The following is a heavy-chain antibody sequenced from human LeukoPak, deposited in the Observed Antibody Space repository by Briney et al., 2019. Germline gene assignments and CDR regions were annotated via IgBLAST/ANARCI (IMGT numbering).Heavy chain of an antibody. CDR3: ARDRYYYDSSGSNLHYMDV. V-gene: IGHV1-2*02. Sequence: GASVKVSCKASGYTFTGYYMHWVRQAPGQGLEWMGWINPNSGGTNCAQKFQGRVTMTRDTSISTAYMELSRLRSDDTAVYYCARDRYYYDSSGSNLHYMDVWGKGTTVTVSS. CDR2: INPNSGGT. D-gene: IGHD3-22*01. CDR1: GYTFTGYY. J-gene: IGHJ6*03.